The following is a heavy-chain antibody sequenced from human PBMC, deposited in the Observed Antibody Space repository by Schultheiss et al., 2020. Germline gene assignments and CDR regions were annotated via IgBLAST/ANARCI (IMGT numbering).Heavy chain of an antibody. Sequence: GESLKISCAASGFTFSSYGMHWVRQAPGKGLEWVAVIWYDGSNKYYADSVKGRFTISRDNSKNTLYLQMNSLRAEDTAVYYCARDRRELSDIVVVVAAPLGWFDPWGQGTLVTVSS. V-gene: IGHV3-33*01. CDR2: IWYDGSNK. D-gene: IGHD2-15*01. CDR3: ARDRRELSDIVVVVAAPLGWFDP. J-gene: IGHJ5*02. CDR1: GFTFSSYG.